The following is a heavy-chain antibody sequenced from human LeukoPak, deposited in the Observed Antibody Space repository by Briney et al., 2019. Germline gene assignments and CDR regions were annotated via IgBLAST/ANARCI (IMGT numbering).Heavy chain of an antibody. Sequence: PSETLSLTCTVSGGSISSYYWSWMRQPPGKGLEWIGYIYYSGRTNYNPSLKSRVIMSVDTSKNQFSLRLSSVTAADTAVYYCARQVTSWGFDYWGQGTLVTVSS. D-gene: IGHD2-2*01. J-gene: IGHJ4*02. CDR1: GGSISSYY. CDR2: IYYSGRT. V-gene: IGHV4-59*08. CDR3: ARQVTSWGFDY.